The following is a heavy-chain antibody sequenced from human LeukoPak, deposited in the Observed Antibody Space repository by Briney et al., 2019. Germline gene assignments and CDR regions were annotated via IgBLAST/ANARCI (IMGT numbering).Heavy chain of an antibody. CDR1: GFTFSRYD. CDR3: AKEDSGIYSGTAFDI. Sequence: GGSLRLSCAASGFTFSRYDIHWVRQAPGKGLEWVAFIQNDGSDKLYTDSVKGRFTISRDNSRSTVYLQMNSLRPDDTAVYYCAKEDSGIYSGTAFDIWGQGTMVTVSS. CDR2: IQNDGSDK. V-gene: IGHV3-30*02. D-gene: IGHD1-26*01. J-gene: IGHJ3*02.